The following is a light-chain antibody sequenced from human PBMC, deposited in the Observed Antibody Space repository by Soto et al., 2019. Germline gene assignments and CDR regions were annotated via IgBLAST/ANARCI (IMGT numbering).Light chain of an antibody. CDR3: SSYTSSGTRV. Sequence: QPVLTQPASVSGSPGQSITISCTGTSSDVGGYNYVSWYQQHPDKAPKLMIYDVSNRPSGVSTRFSGSKSGNTASLTISGLQAEDEADYYCSSYTSSGTRVFGAGTKLTVL. V-gene: IGLV2-14*01. J-gene: IGLJ1*01. CDR1: SSDVGGYNY. CDR2: DVS.